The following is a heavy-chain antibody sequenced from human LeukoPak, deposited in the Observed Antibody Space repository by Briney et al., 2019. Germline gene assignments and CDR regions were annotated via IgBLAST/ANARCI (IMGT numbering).Heavy chain of an antibody. V-gene: IGHV4-31*03. J-gene: IGHJ6*02. CDR3: ARDKSTHGSGSYYYYYYGMDV. D-gene: IGHD3-10*01. CDR1: GGSISSGGYY. CDR2: IYYSGST. Sequence: SQTLSLTCTVSGGSISSGGYYWSWIRQHPGKGLEWIGYIYYSGSTYYNPSLKSRVTISVDTSKNQFSLKLSAVTAADTAVYYCARDKSTHGSGSYYYYYYGMDVWGQGTTVTVSS.